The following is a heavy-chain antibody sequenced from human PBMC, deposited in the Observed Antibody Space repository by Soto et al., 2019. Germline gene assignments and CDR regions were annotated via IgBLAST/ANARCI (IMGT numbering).Heavy chain of an antibody. V-gene: IGHV3-73*01. CDR1: GLTFSVSV. CDR3: TRTAYRGDSGDC. Sequence: EVQLVESGGGLVRPGGSLTLSCSVSGLTFSVSVIHWVRQPPGKGLEWVGRVRTKINDYATSYSESVKGMFTISREDSTNTARLQMNSLTTEDTAVYYCTRTAYRGDSGDCWGRGTLVTVSS. D-gene: IGHD2-21*02. CDR2: VRTKINDYAT. J-gene: IGHJ4*02.